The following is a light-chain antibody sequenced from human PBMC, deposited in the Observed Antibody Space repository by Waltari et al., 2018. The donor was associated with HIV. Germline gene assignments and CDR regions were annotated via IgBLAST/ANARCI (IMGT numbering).Light chain of an antibody. V-gene: IGLV2-14*01. CDR1: SSDVGGYNY. CDR3: SSYTSSSFYV. J-gene: IGLJ1*01. CDR2: DVS. Sequence: QSALTQPASVSGSPGQSIPISCTGTSSDVGGYNYVSWYQQHPGKAPKLMIYDVSNRPSGVSNLFSGSKSGNTASLTISGLQAEDEADYYCSSYTSSSFYVFGTGTKVTVL.